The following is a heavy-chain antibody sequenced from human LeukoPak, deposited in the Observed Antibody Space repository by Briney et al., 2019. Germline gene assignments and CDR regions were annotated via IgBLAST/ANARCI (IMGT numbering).Heavy chain of an antibody. CDR2: ISAYNGNT. CDR3: AREAGGDYTYYYGMDV. CDR1: GYTFTSYG. Sequence: GASVKVSCKASGYTFTSYGISWVRQAPGQGLEWMGWISAYNGNTNYAQKLQGRVTMTTDTSTSTAYMELRSLRSDDTAVYYCAREAGGDYTYYYGMDVWGQGTTVTVSS. D-gene: IGHD4-17*01. J-gene: IGHJ6*02. V-gene: IGHV1-18*01.